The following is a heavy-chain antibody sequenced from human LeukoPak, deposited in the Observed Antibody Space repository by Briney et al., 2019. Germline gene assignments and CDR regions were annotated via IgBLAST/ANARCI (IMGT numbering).Heavy chain of an antibody. Sequence: SETLSLTCTVSGGSISSYYWSWIRQPPGKGLEWIGYIYSSGSTNYNPSLKSRVTISVDTSKNQFSLKLNSVTAADTAVYYCAKTLGVRAFDIWGQGTMVTVSS. V-gene: IGHV4-59*12. J-gene: IGHJ3*02. CDR2: IYSSGST. CDR3: AKTLGVRAFDI. CDR1: GGSISSYY. D-gene: IGHD7-27*01.